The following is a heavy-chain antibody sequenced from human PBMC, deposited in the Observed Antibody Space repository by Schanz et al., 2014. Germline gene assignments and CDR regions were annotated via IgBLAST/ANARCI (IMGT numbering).Heavy chain of an antibody. CDR3: ARGTMPGTFDI. Sequence: QVQLVQSGAEVKKPGSSVKVSCKASGGTFSTYTISWVRQAPGQGLEWMGRIIPILGIANYAQKFQGRVTITADRSTSTAYMELSSLRYEDTALYYCARGTMPGTFDIWGHGTMVTVSS. J-gene: IGHJ3*02. CDR2: IIPILGIA. CDR1: GGTFSTYT. D-gene: IGHD2-2*01. V-gene: IGHV1-69*02.